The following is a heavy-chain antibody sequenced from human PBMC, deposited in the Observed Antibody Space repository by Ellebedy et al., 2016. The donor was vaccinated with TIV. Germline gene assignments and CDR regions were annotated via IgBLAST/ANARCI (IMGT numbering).Heavy chain of an antibody. CDR3: ARGSHCGGDCYSANDWYFDL. Sequence: SVKVSCXASGGTFSSYAISWVRQAPGQGLEWMGGIIPIFGTANYAQKFQGRVTITADESTSTAYMELSSLRSEDTAVYYCARGSHCGGDCYSANDWYFDLWGRGTLVTVSS. CDR1: GGTFSSYA. CDR2: IIPIFGTA. J-gene: IGHJ2*01. D-gene: IGHD2-21*02. V-gene: IGHV1-69*13.